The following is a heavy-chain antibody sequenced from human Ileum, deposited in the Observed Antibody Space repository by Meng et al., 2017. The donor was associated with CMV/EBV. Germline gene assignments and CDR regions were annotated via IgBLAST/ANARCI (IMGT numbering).Heavy chain of an antibody. CDR3: ARDPPHCLSCMDL. D-gene: IGHD2-8*01. J-gene: IGHJ5*02. CDR2: TYYRSQWRN. Sequence: GSGSHHGATWDWLRHSPSRGLEWLGRTYYRSQWRNDYAVSLRGRITSNPDTSKNHFSLQLTSVSPEDTAVYYCARDPPHCLSCMDLWGQGTLVTVSS. V-gene: IGHV6-1*01. CDR1: GSGSHHGAT.